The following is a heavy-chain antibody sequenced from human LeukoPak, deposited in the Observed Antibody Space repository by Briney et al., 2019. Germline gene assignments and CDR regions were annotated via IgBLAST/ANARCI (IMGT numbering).Heavy chain of an antibody. CDR1: GFTFDDYA. CDR3: AKDREVYSSSWYGGNWFDP. V-gene: IGHV3-9*01. CDR2: ISWNSGSI. J-gene: IGHJ5*02. D-gene: IGHD6-13*01. Sequence: GGSLRLSCAASGFTFDDYAMHWVRQAPGKGLEWVSGISWNSGSIGYADSVKGRFTISRDNAKNSLYLQMNSLRAEDTAVYYCAKDREVYSSSWYGGNWFDPWGQGTLVTVSS.